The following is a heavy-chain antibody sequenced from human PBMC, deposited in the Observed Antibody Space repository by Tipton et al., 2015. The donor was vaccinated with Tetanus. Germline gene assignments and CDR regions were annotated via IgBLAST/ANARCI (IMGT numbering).Heavy chain of an antibody. D-gene: IGHD2-15*01. CDR2: SWYDGTDK. J-gene: IGHJ4*02. V-gene: IGHV3-33*01. CDR1: GFIFSSYG. Sequence: SLRLSCVASGFIFSSYGIHWVRQAPGKGLEWLAVSWYDGTDKYYADSVKGRFTISRDNSKNTLYLQMNSPRAEDTALYYCAREADCSGGSCFSGDFDTWGQGTQVTVSS. CDR3: AREADCSGGSCFSGDFDT.